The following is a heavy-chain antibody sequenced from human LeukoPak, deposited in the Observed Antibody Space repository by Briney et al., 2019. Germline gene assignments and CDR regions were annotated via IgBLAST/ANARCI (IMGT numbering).Heavy chain of an antibody. CDR2: INPNSGGT. CDR3: ARGDTRGAGSYYYYYYMDV. Sequence: ASVKVSCKASGYTFTGYYMHWVRQAPGQGLQWMGWINPNSGGTNYAQKFRGRVTMTRDTSISTAYMELSRQRSDDTAVYYCARGDTRGAGSYYYYYYMDVWGKGTTVTVSS. CDR1: GYTFTGYY. D-gene: IGHD1-14*01. J-gene: IGHJ6*03. V-gene: IGHV1-2*02.